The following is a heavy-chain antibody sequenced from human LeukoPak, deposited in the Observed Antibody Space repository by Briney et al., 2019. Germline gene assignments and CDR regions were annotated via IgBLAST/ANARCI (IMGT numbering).Heavy chain of an antibody. CDR1: GFTFDDYA. V-gene: IGHV3-43D*03. Sequence: PGGSLRLSCAASGFTFDDYAMHWVRQAPGKGLEWVSLISWDGGSTYYADSVKGRFTISRDNSKNSLYLQMNSLRAEDTALYYCAKSAGSSGLRGYFDYWGQGTLVTVSS. CDR2: ISWDGGST. CDR3: AKSAGSSGLRGYFDY. D-gene: IGHD6-19*01. J-gene: IGHJ4*02.